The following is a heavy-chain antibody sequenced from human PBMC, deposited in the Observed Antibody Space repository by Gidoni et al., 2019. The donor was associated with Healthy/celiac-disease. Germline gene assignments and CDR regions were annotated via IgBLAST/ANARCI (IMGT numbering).Heavy chain of an antibody. Sequence: QVQLQQWGAGLLQPSETLSLTCAVYGGSFSGYYWSWIRQPPGKGLEWIGEINHSGSTNYNPSLKSRVTISVDTSKNQFSLKLSSVTAADTAVYYCASTRLEWFTDPDDAFDIWGQGTMVTVSS. CDR2: INHSGST. CDR3: ASTRLEWFTDPDDAFDI. J-gene: IGHJ3*02. D-gene: IGHD3-3*01. V-gene: IGHV4-34*01. CDR1: GGSFSGYY.